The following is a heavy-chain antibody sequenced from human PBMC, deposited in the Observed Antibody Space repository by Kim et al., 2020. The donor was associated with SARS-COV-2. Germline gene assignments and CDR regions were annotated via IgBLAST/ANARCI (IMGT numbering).Heavy chain of an antibody. V-gene: IGHV4-39*01. Sequence: YNNPTLKSRVTISVDTSKNQFSLKLSSVTAADTAVYYCARHGFGSWFDPWGQGTLVTVSS. J-gene: IGHJ5*02. D-gene: IGHD3-16*01. CDR3: ARHGFGSWFDP.